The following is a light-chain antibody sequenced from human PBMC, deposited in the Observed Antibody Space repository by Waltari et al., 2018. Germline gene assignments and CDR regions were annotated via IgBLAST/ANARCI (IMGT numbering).Light chain of an antibody. Sequence: DIQMTQSPSSLSASIGDRVTITCRASQGISTYLAWYQQRPGKVPKLMIYGASTLQSGVPSRFSGSGSGTDFTLTISGLQPEDVATFYCQNYASAPLTFGQGTKVEIK. J-gene: IGKJ1*01. V-gene: IGKV1-27*01. CDR2: GAS. CDR1: QGISTY. CDR3: QNYASAPLT.